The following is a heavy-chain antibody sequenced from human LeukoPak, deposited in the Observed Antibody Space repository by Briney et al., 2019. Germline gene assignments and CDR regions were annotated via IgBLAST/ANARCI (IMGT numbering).Heavy chain of an antibody. CDR1: GGSISSYY. V-gene: IGHV4-59*08. D-gene: IGHD6-13*01. Sequence: SETLSLTCTVSGGSISSYYWSWIRQPPGKGLEWIGYIYYSGSTNYNSSLKSRVTISVDTSKNQFSLKLCSVTAADTAVYYCAVSFAAAVLDAFDIWGQGTMVTVSS. CDR3: AVSFAAAVLDAFDI. CDR2: IYYSGST. J-gene: IGHJ3*02.